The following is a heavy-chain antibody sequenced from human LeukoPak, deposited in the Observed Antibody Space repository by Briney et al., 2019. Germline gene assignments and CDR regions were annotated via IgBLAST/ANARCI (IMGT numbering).Heavy chain of an antibody. CDR1: GYTFTSYG. CDR3: ARDLRGLSDVFDI. V-gene: IGHV1-18*01. J-gene: IGHJ3*02. D-gene: IGHD3-16*01. Sequence: ASVKVSCKASGYTFTSYGISWVRQAPRQGLEWMGWISGYNGNTNYAQKFQGRVTMTRDTSTSTAYMELRSLRSDDTALYYCARDLRGLSDVFDIWGQGTMVTVSS. CDR2: ISGYNGNT.